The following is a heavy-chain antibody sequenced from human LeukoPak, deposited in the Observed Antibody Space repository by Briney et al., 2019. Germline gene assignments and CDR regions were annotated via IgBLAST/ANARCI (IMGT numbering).Heavy chain of an antibody. CDR3: ARSPIGSVSRY. J-gene: IGHJ4*02. D-gene: IGHD2-15*01. Sequence: GASVKVSCKASGYTFTSYGISWVRQAPGQGLEWMGWISAYNGNTNYSQKLHGRGTMTTDKSTSTAYVELRSLRSDDAAVYYCARSPIGSVSRYWGQGTLVTVSS. CDR2: ISAYNGNT. V-gene: IGHV1-18*04. CDR1: GYTFTSYG.